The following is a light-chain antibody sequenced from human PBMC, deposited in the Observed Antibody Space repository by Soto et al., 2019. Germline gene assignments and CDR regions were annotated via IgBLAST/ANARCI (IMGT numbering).Light chain of an antibody. CDR2: KAS. J-gene: IGKJ4*01. V-gene: IGKV1-5*03. Sequence: DIQMAQSPSPLSGSVGDRVTISCRASQTISSWLAWYQQKPGKAPKLLIYKASTLKSGVPSRFSGSGSGTEFTLTISSLQPEDSASYYCLQDHEHLTFGGGTKVDI. CDR1: QTISSW. CDR3: LQDHEHLT.